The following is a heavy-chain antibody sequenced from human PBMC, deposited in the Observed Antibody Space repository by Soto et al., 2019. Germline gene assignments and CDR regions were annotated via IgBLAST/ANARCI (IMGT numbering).Heavy chain of an antibody. D-gene: IGHD3-22*01. Sequence: PGGSLRLSCAASGFTFSSYAMSWVRQAPGKGLEWVSAISGSGGSTYYADSVKGRFTISRDNSKNTLYLQMNSLRAEDTAVYYCAKALVMYYYDSSGSEDYWGQGTLVTVSS. J-gene: IGHJ4*02. CDR1: GFTFSSYA. CDR2: ISGSGGST. CDR3: AKALVMYYYDSSGSEDY. V-gene: IGHV3-23*01.